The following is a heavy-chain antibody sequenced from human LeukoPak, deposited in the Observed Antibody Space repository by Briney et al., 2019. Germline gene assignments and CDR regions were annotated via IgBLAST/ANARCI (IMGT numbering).Heavy chain of an antibody. CDR1: GDSVSRSNVA. CDR3: ARARDYGAMYYFDY. V-gene: IGHV6-1*01. Sequence: SQTLSLTCAVSGDSVSRSNVAWNWIRQSPSRGLEWLGRTYYRSKWFHDYAVSVKSRLTINPDTSKNQFSLHLNSVTPEDAAVYYCARARDYGAMYYFDYWGQGTLVTVSS. D-gene: IGHD4/OR15-4a*01. J-gene: IGHJ4*02. CDR2: TYYRSKWFH.